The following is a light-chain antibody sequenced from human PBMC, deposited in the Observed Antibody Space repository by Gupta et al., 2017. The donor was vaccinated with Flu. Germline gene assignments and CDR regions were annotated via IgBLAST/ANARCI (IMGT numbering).Light chain of an antibody. CDR1: TSNIESNT. V-gene: IGLV1-44*01. J-gene: IGLJ3*02. Sequence: QSVLTQPPSTSGTPGQRVTIYCSGSTSNIESNTVNWYQQLPGTAPKLLIYTNNQRPSGVPDRFSGSKSGTSASLAISGLQSEDEADYYCGAWDDILNRPVFGGGTKLTVL. CDR2: TNN. CDR3: GAWDDILNRPV.